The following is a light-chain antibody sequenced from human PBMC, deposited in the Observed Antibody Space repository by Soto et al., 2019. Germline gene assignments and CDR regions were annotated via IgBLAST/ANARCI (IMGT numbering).Light chain of an antibody. CDR3: QQYDNWPQT. CDR2: GAS. J-gene: IGKJ1*01. Sequence: EIVMTQSPATLSVSPGERATLSRRASQSVSSNLAWYQQKPGQAPRLLIYGASTRATGIPARFSGSGSGTEFTLTISSLQSEDFAVYYRQQYDNWPQTFGQGTKVDIK. V-gene: IGKV3-15*01. CDR1: QSVSSN.